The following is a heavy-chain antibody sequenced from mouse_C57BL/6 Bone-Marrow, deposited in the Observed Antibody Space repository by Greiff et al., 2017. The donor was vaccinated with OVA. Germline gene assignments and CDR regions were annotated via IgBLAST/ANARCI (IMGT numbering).Heavy chain of an antibody. V-gene: IGHV1-53*01. CDR3: ASASYGGYYGCAMDY. CDR1: GYTFTSYW. Sequence: QVQLQQPGTELVKPGASVKLSCKASGYTFTSYWMHWVKQRPGQGLEWIGNINPSNGGTNYNEKFKSKATLTVDKSSSTAYMQLSSLTSEDSAVYDCASASYGGYYGCAMDYWGQGTSVTVSS. CDR2: INPSNGGT. D-gene: IGHD2-3*01. J-gene: IGHJ4*01.